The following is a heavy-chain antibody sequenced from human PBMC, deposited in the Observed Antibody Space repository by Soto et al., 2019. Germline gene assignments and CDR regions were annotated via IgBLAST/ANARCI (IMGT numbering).Heavy chain of an antibody. Sequence: SETLSLTCAVYGGSFSGYYWSWIRQPPGKGLEWIGEINHSGSTNYNPSLKSRVTISVDTSKNQFSLKLSSVTAADTAVYYCARDKGLLLLRYFDYWGQGTLVTVSS. CDR3: ARDKGLLLLRYFDY. D-gene: IGHD2-15*01. CDR2: INHSGST. J-gene: IGHJ4*02. V-gene: IGHV4-34*01. CDR1: GGSFSGYY.